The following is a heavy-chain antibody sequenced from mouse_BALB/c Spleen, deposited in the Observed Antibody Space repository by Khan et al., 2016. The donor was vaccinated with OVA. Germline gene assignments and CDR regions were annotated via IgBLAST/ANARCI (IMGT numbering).Heavy chain of an antibody. CDR3: RKSTRNA. Sequence: VQLQQSGAELVKPAASLKLSCTASGYNIKDIYIHWVKQRPEKGLERIRRTDPANGNTKYDPKFQGKATITADPSSNTAYLQISSLTSEDTAVYYCRKSTRNAWGQGTTLTVSS. J-gene: IGHJ2*01. V-gene: IGHV14-3*02. CDR2: TDPANGNT. CDR1: GYNIKDIY.